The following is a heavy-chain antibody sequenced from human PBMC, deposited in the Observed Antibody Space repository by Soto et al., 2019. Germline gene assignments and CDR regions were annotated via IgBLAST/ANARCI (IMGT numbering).Heavy chain of an antibody. D-gene: IGHD3-16*01. Sequence: SLRLSCAASGFTFSSYSMTWVRQAPGKGLEWVSTISGSGGSTYYADSVKGRFTISRDNSKNTLYLQMNSLSAEDTAVYYCAKALRADSDYWGQGTLVTVSS. J-gene: IGHJ4*02. V-gene: IGHV3-23*01. CDR3: AKALRADSDY. CDR1: GFTFSSYS. CDR2: ISGSGGST.